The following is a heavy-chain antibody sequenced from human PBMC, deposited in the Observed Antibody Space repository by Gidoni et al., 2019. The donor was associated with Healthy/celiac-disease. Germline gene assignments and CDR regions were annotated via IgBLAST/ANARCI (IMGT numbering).Heavy chain of an antibody. CDR1: GGSIGSSGYY. Sequence: LQLQESGPGLVTPSETLSLTCTVSGGSIGSSGYYWGWIRQPPGKGREWIGSSYYSGSTYDNPALKSLVTISVDTSKNQFSLKLSSVTAADTAVYYCARHQWGYFDWLLSYFDYWGQGTLVTVSS. V-gene: IGHV4-39*01. J-gene: IGHJ4*02. CDR2: SYYSGST. D-gene: IGHD3-9*01. CDR3: ARHQWGYFDWLLSYFDY.